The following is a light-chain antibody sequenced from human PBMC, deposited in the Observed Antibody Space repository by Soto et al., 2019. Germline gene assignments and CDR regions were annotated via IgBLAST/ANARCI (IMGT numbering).Light chain of an antibody. CDR1: STDFVSYNR. CDR2: EAS. V-gene: IGLV2-18*01. CDR3: SLYRSENSYV. J-gene: IGLJ1*01. Sequence: QSALTQPPSVSGSPGQSVTISCTGTSTDFVSYNRVSWYQQPPGTAPKLIIYEASTRPSGVPDRFSGSKSGNTPSLTISGLQAADEADYYCSLYRSENSYVFGTATKLTVL.